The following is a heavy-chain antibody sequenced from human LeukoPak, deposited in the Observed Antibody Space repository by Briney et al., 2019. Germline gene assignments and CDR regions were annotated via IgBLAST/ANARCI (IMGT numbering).Heavy chain of an antibody. D-gene: IGHD3-22*01. Sequence: PSETLSLTCTVSGGSISSGSYYWSWIRQPAGKGLEWIGRIYTSGSTNYNPSLKSQVTISVDTSKNQFSLKLSSVTAADTAVYYCARAGGVCRYYDSSGYYYGAFDIWGQGTMVTVSS. CDR3: ARAGGVCRYYDSSGYYYGAFDI. J-gene: IGHJ3*02. CDR1: GGSISSGSYY. CDR2: IYTSGST. V-gene: IGHV4-61*02.